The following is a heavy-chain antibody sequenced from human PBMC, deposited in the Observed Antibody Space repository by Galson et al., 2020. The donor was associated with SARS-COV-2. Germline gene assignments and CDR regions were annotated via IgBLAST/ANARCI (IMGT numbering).Heavy chain of an antibody. D-gene: IGHD3-3*01. Sequence: GGSLRLSCAASGFNHSTYWMSWVRQAPGKGLEWVANIKKDGSEQHYVDSVKGRFTVSRDNAKNSLYLQMSSLRAEDTALYSCARGRLYWEASGFYFGWDAFDMWGQGTMVTVSS. CDR2: IKKDGSEQ. V-gene: IGHV3-7*01. CDR3: ARGRLYWEASGFYFGWDAFDM. CDR1: GFNHSTYW. J-gene: IGHJ3*02.